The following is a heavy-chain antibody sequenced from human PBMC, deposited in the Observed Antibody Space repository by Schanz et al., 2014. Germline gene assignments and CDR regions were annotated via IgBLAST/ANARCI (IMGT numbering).Heavy chain of an antibody. Sequence: QVQLVQSGAEVKKPGASVKVSCKTSGYTFTDYPINWVRQAPGQGLEWMGRIIPILGIANYAQKFQGRVTNTADKSTSTAYMELSSLRSEDTAVYYCARGYGDSPTDFWGQGTLVTVSS. CDR1: GYTFTDYP. CDR3: ARGYGDSPTDF. J-gene: IGHJ4*02. D-gene: IGHD4-17*01. CDR2: IIPILGIA. V-gene: IGHV1-69*04.